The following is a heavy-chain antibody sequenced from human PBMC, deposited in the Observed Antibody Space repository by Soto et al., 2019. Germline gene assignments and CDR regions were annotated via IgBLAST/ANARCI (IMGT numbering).Heavy chain of an antibody. CDR2: ISSSSSYI. Sequence: EVQLVESGGGLVKPGGSLRLSCAASGFTFSSYSMSWVHQAPGKGLEWVSSISSSSSYIYYADSVKGRFTISRDNAKNSLYLQMNSLRAEDTAVYYCARGIYYYDSSVYYSYWGQGTLVTVSS. CDR1: GFTFSSYS. D-gene: IGHD3-22*01. CDR3: ARGIYYYDSSVYYSY. J-gene: IGHJ4*02. V-gene: IGHV3-21*01.